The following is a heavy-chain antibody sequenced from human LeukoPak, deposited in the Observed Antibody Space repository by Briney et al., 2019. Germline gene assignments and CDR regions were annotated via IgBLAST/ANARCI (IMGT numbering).Heavy chain of an antibody. J-gene: IGHJ5*02. CDR1: GFTFSSYS. Sequence: PGGSLRLSCAASGFTFSSYSMNWVRQAPGKGLEWVSYISSSSSTIYYADSVKGRFTISRDNSKNTLYMQMKSLRAEDTAVYYCAKDLSPAAAWGQGTLVTVSS. CDR3: AKDLSPAAA. CDR2: ISSSSSTI. V-gene: IGHV3-48*01. D-gene: IGHD6-25*01.